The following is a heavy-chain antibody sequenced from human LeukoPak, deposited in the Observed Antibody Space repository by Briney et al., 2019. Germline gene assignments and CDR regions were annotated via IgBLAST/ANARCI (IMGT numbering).Heavy chain of an antibody. CDR2: ISDSGSIA. V-gene: IGHV3-23*01. Sequence: PGGSLRLSCAASGFSFDNYVMTWVRQSAGKGLEWVSGISDSGSIAYYADSVNGRFSLSRDNSKNTLYLQMNSLRAEDTAVYYCAKGRYYTSSPDAFDIWGQGTMVTVSS. CDR3: AKGRYYTSSPDAFDI. J-gene: IGHJ3*02. CDR1: GFSFDNYV. D-gene: IGHD6-6*01.